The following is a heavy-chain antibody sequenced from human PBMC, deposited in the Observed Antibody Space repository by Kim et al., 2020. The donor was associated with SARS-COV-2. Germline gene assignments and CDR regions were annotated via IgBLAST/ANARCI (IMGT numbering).Heavy chain of an antibody. J-gene: IGHJ4*02. V-gene: IGHV4-39*01. CDR3: AGTVTRGRDFDY. D-gene: IGHD4-17*01. Sequence: YSNPSRKSRVTISVDTSKNQFALKLSSVTAADTAVYYCAGTVTRGRDFDYWGQGTLVTVSS.